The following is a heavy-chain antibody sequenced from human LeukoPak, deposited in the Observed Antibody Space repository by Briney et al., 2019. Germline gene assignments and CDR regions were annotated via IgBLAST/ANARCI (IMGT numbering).Heavy chain of an antibody. J-gene: IGHJ4*02. CDR3: ARHRAGYHLDW. CDR2: IYYSGST. Sequence: PSETLSLTCTVSGGSISSSSYYWGWIRQPPGKGLEWIGSIYYSGSTYYNPSLKSRVTISVDTSKNQFSLKLSSVTAADTAVYYCARHRAGYHLDWWGQGTLVTVSS. D-gene: IGHD3-9*01. V-gene: IGHV4-39*01. CDR1: GGSISSSSYY.